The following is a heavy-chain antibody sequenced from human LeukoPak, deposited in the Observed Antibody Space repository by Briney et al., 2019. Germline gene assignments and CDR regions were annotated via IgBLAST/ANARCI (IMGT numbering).Heavy chain of an antibody. V-gene: IGHV4-34*01. CDR3: AREREGYCSGGSCYSTYYYYMDV. Sequence: PSETLSLTCAVYGGSFSGYYWSWIRQPPGKGLEWIGEINHSGSTNYNPSLKSRVTISVDTSKNQFSLKLSSVTAADTAVYYCAREREGYCSGGSCYSTYYYYMDVWGKGTTVTISS. CDR2: INHSGST. CDR1: GGSFSGYY. D-gene: IGHD2-15*01. J-gene: IGHJ6*03.